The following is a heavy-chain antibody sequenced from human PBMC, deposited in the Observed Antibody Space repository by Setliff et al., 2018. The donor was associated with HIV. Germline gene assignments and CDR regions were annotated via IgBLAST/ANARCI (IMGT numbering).Heavy chain of an antibody. CDR3: ARDGAAAAHNWFDP. D-gene: IGHD6-13*01. CDR2: INPNSGGT. Sequence: ASVKVSCKASGYTFTGYYMHWVRQAPGQGLEWMGRINPNSGGTNYAQKFQGRVTMTRDTSISTVYRELSRLRSDDTAVYYCARDGAAAAHNWFDPWGQGTLVTVSS. CDR1: GYTFTGYY. V-gene: IGHV1-2*06. J-gene: IGHJ5*02.